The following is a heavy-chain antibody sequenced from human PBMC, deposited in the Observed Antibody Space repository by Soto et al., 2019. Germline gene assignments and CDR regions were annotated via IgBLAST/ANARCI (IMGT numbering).Heavy chain of an antibody. V-gene: IGHV3-23*01. J-gene: IGHJ4*02. D-gene: IGHD3-22*01. CDR1: GFTFSSYA. CDR3: AKDMGGYYDFFDY. CDR2: ISDSGGST. Sequence: GVSLRLSCAASGFTFSSYAMSWVRQAPGKGLEWVSAISDSGGSTYYADSVKGRFTISRDNSKNTLYLQMNSLRAEDTAVYYCAKDMGGYYDFFDYWGQGTLVTVSS.